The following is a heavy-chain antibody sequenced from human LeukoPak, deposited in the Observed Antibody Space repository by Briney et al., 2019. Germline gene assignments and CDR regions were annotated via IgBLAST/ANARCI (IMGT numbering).Heavy chain of an antibody. D-gene: IGHD2-8*01. J-gene: IGHJ6*03. V-gene: IGHV5-51*03. CDR1: GYSFTSYW. CDR3: ARLAFCTNAVCFSNYYYSMDV. Sequence: GESLKISCKGSGYSFTSYWICWVRQMPGKGLEWMGIIYPDDSDTKYSPSFQGQVTISADKSISTAYLQWSSLKASDTAMYYCARLAFCTNAVCFSNYYYSMDVWGRGTTVTVXX. CDR2: IYPDDSDT.